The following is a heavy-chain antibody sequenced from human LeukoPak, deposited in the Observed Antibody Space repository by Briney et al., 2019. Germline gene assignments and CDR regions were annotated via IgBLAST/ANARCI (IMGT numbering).Heavy chain of an antibody. Sequence: GGSLRLSCAASGFSFSSYSMNWVRDAPGKGLEWVSSISSSSNYIYYADSVKGRFTISRDNAKNSLYLQMNSLRAEDTAVYYCARRAALDYWGQGTLVTVSS. CDR2: ISSSSNYI. V-gene: IGHV3-21*01. J-gene: IGHJ4*02. CDR1: GFSFSSYS. D-gene: IGHD2-15*01. CDR3: ARRAALDY.